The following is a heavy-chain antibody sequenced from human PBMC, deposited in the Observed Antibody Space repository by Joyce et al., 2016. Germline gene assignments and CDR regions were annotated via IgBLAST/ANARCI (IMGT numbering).Heavy chain of an antibody. CDR3: ARDETSGYCLY. J-gene: IGHJ4*02. V-gene: IGHV3-30-3*01. D-gene: IGHD5-12*01. CDR1: GFAFSTYA. Sequence: QVQLVESGGGVVQPGRCLRLSCAASGFAFSTYAMHWVRQAPGMVVESVAMIADDGNIKYYGDSVKGRITIPRDKSKNTLYLQINSLRVEDTAIYYFARDETSGYCLYWGQGALVTVSS. CDR2: IADDGNIK.